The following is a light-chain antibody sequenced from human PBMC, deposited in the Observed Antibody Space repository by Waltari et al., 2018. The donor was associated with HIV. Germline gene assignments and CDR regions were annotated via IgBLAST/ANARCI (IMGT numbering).Light chain of an antibody. Sequence: AIRMTQSPSSFSASTGDIANITCRANQSISNHLAWYQQKPGKAPRLLISGASTLQNEVPSRFSGSASGTDFTLTINCLQSDDFSTYYCQQYYSYPLTFGQGTRLDIK. V-gene: IGKV1-8*01. CDR3: QQYYSYPLT. CDR1: QSISNH. J-gene: IGKJ5*01. CDR2: GAS.